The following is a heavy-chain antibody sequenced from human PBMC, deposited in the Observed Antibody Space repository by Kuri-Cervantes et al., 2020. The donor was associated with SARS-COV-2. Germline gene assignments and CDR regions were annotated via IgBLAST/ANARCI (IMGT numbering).Heavy chain of an antibody. CDR2: IKQDGSEK. CDR1: GFTFSSYW. V-gene: IGHV3-7*03. J-gene: IGHJ4*02. Sequence: GGSLRLSCAASGFTFSSYWMSWVRQAPGKGLEWVANIKQDGSEKYYVDSVKGRFTISRDNAKNSLYLQMNSLRAEDTALYYCARIHSSSSGGYFDYWGQGTLVTVSS. D-gene: IGHD6-6*01. CDR3: ARIHSSSSGGYFDY.